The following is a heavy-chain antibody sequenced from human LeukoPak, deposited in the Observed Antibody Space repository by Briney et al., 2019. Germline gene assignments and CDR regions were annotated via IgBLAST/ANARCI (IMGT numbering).Heavy chain of an antibody. CDR1: GFTFSSYG. CDR2: IRYDGSNK. Sequence: PGGSLRLSCAASGFTFSSYGMHWVRQAPGKGLEWAAFIRYDGSNKYYADSVKGRFTISRDNSKNTLYLQLNSLRGEDTAVYYCARKMDSYFDYWGLGTLVTVSS. V-gene: IGHV3-30*02. D-gene: IGHD2-2*03. CDR3: ARKMDSYFDY. J-gene: IGHJ4*02.